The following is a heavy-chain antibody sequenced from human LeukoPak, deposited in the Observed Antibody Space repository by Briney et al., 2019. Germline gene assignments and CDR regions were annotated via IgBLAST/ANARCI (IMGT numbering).Heavy chain of an antibody. CDR2: ISDTSTYI. CDR3: TRAPPGRDGYSEY. Sequence: GGSLRLSCAASDFTFSRYTMNWVRQAPGEGLEWVSSISDTSTYIYYAESVEGRFTISRDNAKSSLFLQMNSLRAEDTAVYYCTRAPPGRDGYSEYWGQGTVVTVST. J-gene: IGHJ4*02. D-gene: IGHD5-24*01. CDR1: DFTFSRYT. V-gene: IGHV3-21*01.